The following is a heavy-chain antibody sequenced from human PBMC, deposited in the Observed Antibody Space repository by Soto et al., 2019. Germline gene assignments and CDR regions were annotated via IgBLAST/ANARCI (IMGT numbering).Heavy chain of an antibody. J-gene: IGHJ3*02. CDR2: IDPSDSYT. V-gene: IGHV5-10-1*01. Sequence: GESLKISCNGSGYIFTSYWISWVRQMPGKGLEWMGRIDPSDSYTNYSPSFQGHVTISADKSISTAYLQWSSLKASDTAMYYCVVGATPNAFDIWGQGTMVTVSS. CDR1: GYIFTSYW. CDR3: VVGATPNAFDI. D-gene: IGHD1-26*01.